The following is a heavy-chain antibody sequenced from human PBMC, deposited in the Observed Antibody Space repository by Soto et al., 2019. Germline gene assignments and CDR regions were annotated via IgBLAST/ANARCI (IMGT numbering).Heavy chain of an antibody. CDR2: IWFDGNNK. V-gene: IGHV3-33*01. Sequence: QVQLVESGGGVVQPGRSLSLSCAVSGFTFSTYGMHWVRQAPGKGLEWVAVIWFDGNNKYYADSVRGRFTISRDNSKKTLYLQMNSLRAEDTAVYYCARALGGGSGRLDYWGQGTLVTVSS. CDR1: GFTFSTYG. CDR3: ARALGGGSGRLDY. J-gene: IGHJ4*02. D-gene: IGHD3-10*01.